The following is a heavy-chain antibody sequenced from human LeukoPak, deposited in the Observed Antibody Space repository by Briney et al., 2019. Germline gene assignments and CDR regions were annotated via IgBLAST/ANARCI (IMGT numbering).Heavy chain of an antibody. Sequence: ASVKVSCKASGYTFTSYYMHRVRQAPGQGLEWMGIINPSGGSTSYAQKFQGRVTMTRDTSTSTVYMELSSLRSEDTAVYYCARQYGAGVTGPAAEIDYWGQGTLVTVSS. V-gene: IGHV1-46*01. CDR1: GYTFTSYY. CDR2: INPSGGST. D-gene: IGHD2-21*02. J-gene: IGHJ4*02. CDR3: ARQYGAGVTGPAAEIDY.